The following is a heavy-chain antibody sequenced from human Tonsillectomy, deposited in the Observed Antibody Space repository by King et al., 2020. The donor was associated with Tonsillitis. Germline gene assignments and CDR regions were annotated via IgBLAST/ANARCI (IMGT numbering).Heavy chain of an antibody. J-gene: IGHJ4*02. CDR2: IYYSCTT. CDR3: ARVEYSTSSLDY. Sequence: QLQESGPGLVKPSETLSLTCTVSGGSVSSGTFYWSWIRQPPGKVLEWIGYIYYSCTTKYNPSLKSRLTISLNTSKHQFSLRLSSVTVADTAVYYCARVEYSTSSLDYWGQGTLVTVSS. CDR1: GGSVSSGTFY. V-gene: IGHV4-61*01. D-gene: IGHD6-6*01.